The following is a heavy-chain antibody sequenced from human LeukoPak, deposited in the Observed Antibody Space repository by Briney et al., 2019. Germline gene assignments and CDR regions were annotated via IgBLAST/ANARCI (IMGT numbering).Heavy chain of an antibody. CDR1: GFTFSSYA. J-gene: IGHJ4*02. CDR3: AKDLETVTKNNLDY. D-gene: IGHD4-17*01. V-gene: IGHV3-23*01. Sequence: GGSLRLSCAASGFTFSSYAMGWVRQAPGKGLEWVSAISGSGGSTYYADSVKGRFTISRDNSKNTLYLQMNSLRAEDTAVYYCAKDLETVTKNNLDYWGQGTLVTVSS. CDR2: ISGSGGST.